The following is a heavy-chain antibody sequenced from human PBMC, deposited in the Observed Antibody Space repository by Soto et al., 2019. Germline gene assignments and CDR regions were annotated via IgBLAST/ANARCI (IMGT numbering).Heavy chain of an antibody. CDR3: ARSRLRAVYAFDI. V-gene: IGHV4-31*03. CDR1: GGSVSSGAYY. Sequence: QVQLQESDAGLVKASQTLSLTCTVSGGSVSSGAYYWTWIRQRPGKGLKWIGYIYYSGSTYCSPSLKSRLSISLDTSKNQFSLRLSSVTAADTAMYYCARSRLRAVYAFDIWGQGTMVTVSS. J-gene: IGHJ3*02. CDR2: IYYSGST. D-gene: IGHD5-12*01.